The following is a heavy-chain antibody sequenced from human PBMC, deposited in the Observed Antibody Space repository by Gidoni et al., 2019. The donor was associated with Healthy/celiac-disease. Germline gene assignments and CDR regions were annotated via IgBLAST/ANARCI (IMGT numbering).Heavy chain of an antibody. CDR3: ARDECGRYCSSTPYYYGMDV. J-gene: IGHJ6*02. CDR1: GFTFSDSY. V-gene: IGHV3-11*01. D-gene: IGHD2-2*01. Sequence: QVQLVESGGGLVKPGGSLRLSCAASGFTFSDSYMSWIRQAPGKGLEWVSYISSSGSTIYYADSVKSRFTISRDNAKNSLYLQMNSLRAEDTAVYYCARDECGRYCSSTPYYYGMDVWGQGTTVTVSS. CDR2: ISSSGSTI.